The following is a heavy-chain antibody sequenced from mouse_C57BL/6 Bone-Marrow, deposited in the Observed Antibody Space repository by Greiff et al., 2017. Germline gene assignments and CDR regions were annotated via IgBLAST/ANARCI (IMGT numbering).Heavy chain of an antibody. Sequence: VQLQQSGAELVRPGASVKLSCTASGFNFKDYYMHWVKQRPEQGLEWIGRIDPEDGDTEYAPKFQGKATMTADTSSNTAYLQLSSLTSEDTAVYYCTTQGGLYGRSYEDYGGQGTAPTVSS. CDR1: GFNFKDYY. D-gene: IGHD1-1*01. CDR2: IDPEDGDT. J-gene: IGHJ2*01. CDR3: TTQGGLYGRSYEDY. V-gene: IGHV14-1*01.